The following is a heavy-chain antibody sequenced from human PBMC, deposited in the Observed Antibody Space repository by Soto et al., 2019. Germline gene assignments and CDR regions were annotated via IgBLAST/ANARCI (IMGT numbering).Heavy chain of an antibody. CDR1: GYTFTSYG. CDR3: ARNQNYFWSGYMGDAFDI. V-gene: IGHV1-18*01. D-gene: IGHD3-3*01. CDR2: ISAYNGNT. Sequence: ASVKVSCKASGYTFTSYGISWVRQAPGQGLEWMGWISAYNGNTNYAQKLQGRVTMTTDTSTSTAYMELRSLRSDDTAVYYCARNQNYFWSGYMGDAFDIWGQGTMVTVSS. J-gene: IGHJ3*02.